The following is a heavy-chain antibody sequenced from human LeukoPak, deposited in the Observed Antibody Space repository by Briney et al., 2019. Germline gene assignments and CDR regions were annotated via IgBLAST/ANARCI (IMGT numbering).Heavy chain of an antibody. CDR1: GFIVSSDY. J-gene: IGHJ4*02. CDR3: ARKRPNYFDY. CDR2: INLDGSQK. Sequence: GGSLRLSCAVSGFIVSSDYMSWVRQAPGKGPEWVANINLDGSQKYYVDSVKGRFTISRDNAENSLYLQMNSLRAEDTALYYCARKRPNYFDYWGQGTLVTVSS. V-gene: IGHV3-7*01.